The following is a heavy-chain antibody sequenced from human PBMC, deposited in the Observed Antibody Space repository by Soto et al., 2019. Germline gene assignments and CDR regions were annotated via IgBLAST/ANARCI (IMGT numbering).Heavy chain of an antibody. V-gene: IGHV1-69*01. D-gene: IGHD5-18*01. CDR3: ARAGRDTAMDHDAFDI. Sequence: QVQLVQSGAEVKKPGSSVKVSYKASGGTFSSYAISWVRQAPGQGLEWMGGIIPIFGTANYAQKFQGRVTITADESTSTAYMELSSLRSEDTAVYYCARAGRDTAMDHDAFDIWGQGTMVTVSS. CDR1: GGTFSSYA. CDR2: IIPIFGTA. J-gene: IGHJ3*02.